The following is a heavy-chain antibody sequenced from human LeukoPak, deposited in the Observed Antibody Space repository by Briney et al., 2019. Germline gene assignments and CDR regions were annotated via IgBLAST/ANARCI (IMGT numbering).Heavy chain of an antibody. CDR3: ARDHSYDPGDY. D-gene: IGHD3-16*01. Sequence: GGSLRLSCVASGFSLSNFQMYWVRQAPGEGLEWVSIISLDGSTEFYADSVKGRFTISRDNAKKSLYLQMNSLRAEDTAVYYCARDHSYDPGDYWGQGTLVTVS. CDR1: GFSLSNFQ. J-gene: IGHJ4*02. CDR2: ISLDGSTE. V-gene: IGHV3-30-3*01.